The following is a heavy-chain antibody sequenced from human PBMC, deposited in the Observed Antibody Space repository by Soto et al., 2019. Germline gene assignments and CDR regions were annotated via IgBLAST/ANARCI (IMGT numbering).Heavy chain of an antibody. CDR2: ISLYSDGT. J-gene: IGHJ5*02. V-gene: IGHV1-18*01. D-gene: IGHD2-2*01. CDR1: FPNHG. CDR3: ARVVPGAEAWFGP. Sequence: FPNHGITWVRQAPGQPLEWLGWISLYSDGTNYAQKFQGRVSMTTDTSTTTAYMELRSLRSDDTAVYYCARVVPGAEAWFGPWGQGTLVTVSS.